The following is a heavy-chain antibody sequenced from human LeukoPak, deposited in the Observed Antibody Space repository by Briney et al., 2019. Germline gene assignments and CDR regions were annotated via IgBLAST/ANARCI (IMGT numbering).Heavy chain of an antibody. J-gene: IGHJ1*01. D-gene: IGHD3-22*01. V-gene: IGHV3-66*02. Sequence: GGSLRLSCAASGFTFSNAWMSWVRQAPGKGLEWVSVIYSGGSTYYADSVKGRFTISRDNSKNTLYLQMNSLRAEDTAVYYCARSGMTMIVQQWGQGTLVTVSS. CDR1: GFTFSNAW. CDR2: IYSGGST. CDR3: ARSGMTMIVQQ.